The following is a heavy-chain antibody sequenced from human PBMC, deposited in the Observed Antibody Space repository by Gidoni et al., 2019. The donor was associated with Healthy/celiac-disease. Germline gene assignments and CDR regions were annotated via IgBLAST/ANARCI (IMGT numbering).Heavy chain of an antibody. J-gene: IGHJ4*02. CDR3: ARAKGVGAMGRVDY. CDR2: INHSGST. CDR1: GGSFSGYD. D-gene: IGHD1-26*01. V-gene: IGHV4-34*01. Sequence: QVQLQQWGAGLLKPSEHLSLTYSVCGGSFSGYDWSWIRQPPGKGLEWIVEINHSGSTNYNPSLKSRVTISVDTSKNQFSRKLSSVTAADTAVYYCARAKGVGAMGRVDYWGQVTLVTVSS.